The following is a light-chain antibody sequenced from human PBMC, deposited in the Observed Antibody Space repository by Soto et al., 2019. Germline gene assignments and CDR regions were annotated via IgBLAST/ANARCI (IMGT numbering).Light chain of an antibody. CDR2: GAS. J-gene: IGKJ5*01. CDR3: QQYNNWPST. CDR1: QSVSNNY. V-gene: IGKV3-20*01. Sequence: EIVLTQSPGTLSLSPGERATLSCRASQSVSNNYLAWYQQKPGQAPRLLIYGASNRATGIPDRFSGSGSGTDFTLTISSLEPEDFGIYYCQQYNNWPSTFGQGTRLEIK.